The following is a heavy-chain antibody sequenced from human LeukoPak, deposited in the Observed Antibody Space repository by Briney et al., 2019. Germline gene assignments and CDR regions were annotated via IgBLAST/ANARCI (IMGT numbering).Heavy chain of an antibody. V-gene: IGHV3-23*01. CDR2: ISGSGGST. Sequence: GGSLRLSCAASGFTFSNYAMSWVRQAPGKGLEWVSAISGSGGSTYYADSVKGRFTISRDNSKNTLYLQMDSLRAVDTAVYCCAKRYYYDSGGYQGYFDYWGQGTLVTVSS. J-gene: IGHJ4*02. CDR3: AKRYYYDSGGYQGYFDY. D-gene: IGHD3-22*01. CDR1: GFTFSNYA.